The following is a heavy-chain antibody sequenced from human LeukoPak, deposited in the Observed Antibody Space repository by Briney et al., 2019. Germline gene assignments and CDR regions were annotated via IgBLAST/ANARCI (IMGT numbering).Heavy chain of an antibody. CDR2: ISSSSTYT. D-gene: IGHD3-22*01. J-gene: IGHJ4*02. V-gene: IGHV3-11*06. CDR3: ARESDSSGYYDY. Sequence: PGGSLRLSCAASGFSLSNFYMSWIRQAPGKGLEWVSYISSSSTYTNSADSVRGRFTISRDNAKNSLYLQMNSLRVEDTAVYYCARESDSSGYYDYWGQGTLVTVSS. CDR1: GFSLSNFY.